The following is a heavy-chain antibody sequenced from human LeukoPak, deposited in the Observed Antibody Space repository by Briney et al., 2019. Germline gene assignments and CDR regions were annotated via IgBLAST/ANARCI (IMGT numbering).Heavy chain of an antibody. CDR1: GGTFSSYA. Sequence: ASVKVSCKASGGTFSSYAISWARQAPGQGLEWMGGIIPIFGTANYAQKFQGRVTITADESTSTAYMELSSLRSEDTAVYYCARQALPGYSSSWYWYFDYWGQGTLVTVSS. CDR3: ARQALPGYSSSWYWYFDY. J-gene: IGHJ4*02. D-gene: IGHD6-13*01. CDR2: IIPIFGTA. V-gene: IGHV1-69*01.